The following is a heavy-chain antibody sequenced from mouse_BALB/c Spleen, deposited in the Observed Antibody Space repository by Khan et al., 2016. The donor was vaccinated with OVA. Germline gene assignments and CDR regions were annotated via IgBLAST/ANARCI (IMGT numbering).Heavy chain of an antibody. CDR2: INPSTDYT. V-gene: IGHV1-7*01. CDR1: GYTFTNYW. D-gene: IGHD1-1*01. J-gene: IGHJ3*01. Sequence: VQLQESGAELAKPGASVKMSCKASGYTFTNYWMHWVKQRPGQGLEWIRYINPSTDYTEYNQKFKDKATLTADKSSNTAYMQLTSLTSEDSALYYCVNHGSSSAWFTYWGQGTLVTVSA. CDR3: VNHGSSSAWFTY.